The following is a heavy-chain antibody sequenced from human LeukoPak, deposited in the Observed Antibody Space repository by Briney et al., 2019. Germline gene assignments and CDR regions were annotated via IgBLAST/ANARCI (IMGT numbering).Heavy chain of an antibody. V-gene: IGHV1-58*01. CDR1: GFTFTSSA. Sequence: GASVKVSCKASGFTFTSSAVQWVRQARGQRLEWIGWIVVGSGNTNYAQKFQEGVTITRDMSTSTAYMELSSLRSEDTAVYYCATVSYGSGSYYNIWGQGTLVTVSS. CDR3: ATVSYGSGSYYNI. J-gene: IGHJ4*02. D-gene: IGHD3-10*01. CDR2: IVVGSGNT.